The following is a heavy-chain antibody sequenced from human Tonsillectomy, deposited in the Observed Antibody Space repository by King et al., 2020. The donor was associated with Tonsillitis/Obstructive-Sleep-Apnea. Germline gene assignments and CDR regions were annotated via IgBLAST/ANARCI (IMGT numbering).Heavy chain of an antibody. V-gene: IGHV4-59*01. CDR3: ARVRSGDSKLYYFDY. D-gene: IGHD2-21*02. J-gene: IGHJ4*02. CDR1: CGSIISYY. CDR2: IYYSGST. Sequence: VQLQESGPGLVKPSETLSLTCTVSCGSIISYYWLWIRQTPGKGLEWIGYIYYSGSTNYNPSLMIRVTISVDTSKNQFSLKLSSVTAADTAVYYCARVRSGDSKLYYFDYWGQGTLVTVSS.